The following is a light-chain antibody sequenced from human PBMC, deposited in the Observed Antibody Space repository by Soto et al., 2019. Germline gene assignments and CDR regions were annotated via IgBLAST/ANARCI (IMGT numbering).Light chain of an antibody. CDR3: QQYNNWSPFT. V-gene: IGKV3-15*01. CDR1: QSVSSN. CDR2: GAS. J-gene: IGKJ3*01. Sequence: EIVMTQSPATLSVSPGERATLSCRASQSVSSNLAWYQQKPGQAPRLLIYGASTRATGIPARFSGSGSGTEFTPTISSLQSEDFVVYYYQQYNNWSPFTFGHGTKVDIK.